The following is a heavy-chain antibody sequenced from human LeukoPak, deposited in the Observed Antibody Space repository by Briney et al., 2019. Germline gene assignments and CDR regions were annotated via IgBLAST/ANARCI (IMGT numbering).Heavy chain of an antibody. V-gene: IGHV3-49*03. D-gene: IGHD2-15*01. CDR3: TRDFLGGSPAGSNY. CDR1: GFTFGDYA. CDR2: IRSNTYGGTT. Sequence: GGSLRLSRIASGFTFGDYAMSWFRQAPGKGLEWVGFIRSNTYGGTTEYAASVRGRFTISRDDSKSIAYLQMNSLKTEDTAVYYCTRDFLGGSPAGSNYWGQGTLVTVSS. J-gene: IGHJ4*02.